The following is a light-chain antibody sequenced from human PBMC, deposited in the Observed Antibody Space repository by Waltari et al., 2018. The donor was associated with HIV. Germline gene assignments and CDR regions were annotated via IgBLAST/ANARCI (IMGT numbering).Light chain of an antibody. Sequence: SYELTQPPSVSVSPGQTARITCSGDALCKQYDYWYQQKPGQAPVVVIYKDTRKSSGIPERFSGSTSGTTVTLTISGVQAEDEADYYCQSADSSGNWLFGGGTKLTVV. CDR2: KDT. V-gene: IGLV3-25*03. CDR1: ALCKQY. J-gene: IGLJ3*02. CDR3: QSADSSGNWL.